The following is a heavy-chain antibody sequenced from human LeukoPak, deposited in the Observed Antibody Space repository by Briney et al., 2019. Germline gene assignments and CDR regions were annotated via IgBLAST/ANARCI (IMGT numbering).Heavy chain of an antibody. V-gene: IGHV3-23*01. D-gene: IGHD1-26*01. Sequence: GGSLRLSCAASGFTFSSYAMSWVRQAPGKGLEWVSAISGSGGSTYYADSVKGRFTISRDNSKNTLYLQMNSLRAEDTAVYYCAKVGRYSGSYSRYYFDYWGQGTLVTVSS. CDR2: ISGSGGST. CDR3: AKVGRYSGSYSRYYFDY. J-gene: IGHJ4*02. CDR1: GFTFSSYA.